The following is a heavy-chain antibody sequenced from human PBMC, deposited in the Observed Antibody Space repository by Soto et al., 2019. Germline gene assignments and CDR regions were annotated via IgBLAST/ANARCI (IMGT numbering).Heavy chain of an antibody. J-gene: IGHJ4*02. CDR2: IWYDGSNK. Sequence: QVQLVESGGGVVQPGRSLRLSCAASGFTFSSYGMHWVRQAPGKGLEWVAVIWYDGSNKYYADSVKGRFTISRDNSKNTLYLQMNSLRAEDTAVYYCARDLKYGGDLPGYWGQGTLVTVSS. CDR1: GFTFSSYG. D-gene: IGHD4-17*01. V-gene: IGHV3-33*01. CDR3: ARDLKYGGDLPGY.